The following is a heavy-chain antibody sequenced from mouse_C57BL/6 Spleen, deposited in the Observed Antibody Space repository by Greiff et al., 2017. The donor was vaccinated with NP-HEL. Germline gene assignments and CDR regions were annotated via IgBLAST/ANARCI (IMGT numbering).Heavy chain of an antibody. Sequence: VKLMESGPGLVAPSQSLSITCTVSGFSLTSYGVHWVRQPPGKGLEWLVVIWSDGSTTYNSALKSRLSISKDNSKSQVFLKMNSLQTDDTAMYYCARQNYYGSSWNYAMDYWGQGTSVTVSS. CDR3: ARQNYYGSSWNYAMDY. CDR2: IWSDGST. D-gene: IGHD1-1*01. J-gene: IGHJ4*01. V-gene: IGHV2-6-1*01. CDR1: GFSLTSYG.